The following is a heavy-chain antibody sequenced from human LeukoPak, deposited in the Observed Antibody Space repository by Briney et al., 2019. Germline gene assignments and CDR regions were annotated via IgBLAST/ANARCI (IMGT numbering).Heavy chain of an antibody. J-gene: IGHJ4*02. Sequence: GASVKVSCKASGYTFTGYYMHWVRQAPGQGLEWMGWINPNSGGTNYAQKFQGRVTMTRDTSISTAYMELSRLRSDDTAVYYCARDNSITMARAEDYWGQGTLVTVSS. CDR1: GYTFTGYY. CDR2: INPNSGGT. D-gene: IGHD3-10*01. CDR3: ARDNSITMARAEDY. V-gene: IGHV1-2*02.